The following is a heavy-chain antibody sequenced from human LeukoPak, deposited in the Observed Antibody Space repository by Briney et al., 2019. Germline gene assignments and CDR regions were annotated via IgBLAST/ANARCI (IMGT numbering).Heavy chain of an antibody. V-gene: IGHV3-48*02. CDR1: GFTFSTYT. CDR3: ARDGLHTAHFDY. Sequence: GGSLRLSCAASGFTFSTYTMNWVRQAPGKGLEWVSTVSDSFNKHYSDSVKGRFTISRDNAGNSLYLQMNSLRDEDTAVYYCARDGLHTAHFDYWGQGTLVTVSS. D-gene: IGHD5-18*01. J-gene: IGHJ4*02. CDR2: VSDSFNK.